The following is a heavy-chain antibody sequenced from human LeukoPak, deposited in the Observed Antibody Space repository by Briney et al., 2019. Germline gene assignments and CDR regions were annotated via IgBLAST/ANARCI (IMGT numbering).Heavy chain of an antibody. D-gene: IGHD5-24*01. CDR3: AQNRGQMATMNL. V-gene: IGHV1-69*04. CDR2: IIPILGIA. Sequence: ASVKVSCKASGGTFSSYAISWVRQAPGQGLEWMGRIIPILGIANYAQKFQGRVTITADKSTSTAYMELSSLRSEDTAVYYCAQNRGQMATMNLWGQGTLVTVSS. CDR1: GGTFSSYA. J-gene: IGHJ5*02.